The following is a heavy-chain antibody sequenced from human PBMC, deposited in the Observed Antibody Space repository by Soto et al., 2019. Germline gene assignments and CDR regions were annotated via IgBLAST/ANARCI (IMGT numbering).Heavy chain of an antibody. D-gene: IGHD2-8*01. V-gene: IGHV3-23*01. CDR3: AKGVIGMVYAIRHDAFDI. CDR2: ISGSGGCT. CDR1: GFTFSSYA. J-gene: IGHJ3*02. Sequence: EVQLLEAGGGLVQPGGSLRLSCAASGFTFSSYAMSWVRQAPGKGLEWVSAISGSGGCTYYADSVKGQFTISRYNSKNTLYLQMNNLRADDTAVYYYAKGVIGMVYAIRHDAFDIWGQGTMVTVSS.